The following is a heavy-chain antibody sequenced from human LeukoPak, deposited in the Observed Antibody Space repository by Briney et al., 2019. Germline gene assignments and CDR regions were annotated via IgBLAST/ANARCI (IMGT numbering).Heavy chain of an antibody. CDR3: VRSLDY. CDR1: GFPFSTYA. CDR2: ITGSGGFT. Sequence: GGSLRLSCAASGFPFSTYAMNWVRQAPGKGLEWVSVITGSGGFTQYADSVKGRFTISRDNSKNTVYLQMNSLRVEDTALYYCVRSLDYWGQGTPVTVSS. J-gene: IGHJ4*02. V-gene: IGHV3-23*01.